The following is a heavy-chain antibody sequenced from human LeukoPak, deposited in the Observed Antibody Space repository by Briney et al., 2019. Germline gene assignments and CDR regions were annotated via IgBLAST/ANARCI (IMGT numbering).Heavy chain of an antibody. Sequence: ASVKVSCKASGYTFTGYYMHWVRQAPGQGLEWMGWINPNSGGTNYAQKFQGRVTMTRDTSISTAYMELGRLRSDDTAVYYCARDPIAARTNWFDPWGQGTLVTVSS. CDR1: GYTFTGYY. D-gene: IGHD6-6*01. J-gene: IGHJ5*02. CDR2: INPNSGGT. CDR3: ARDPIAARTNWFDP. V-gene: IGHV1-2*02.